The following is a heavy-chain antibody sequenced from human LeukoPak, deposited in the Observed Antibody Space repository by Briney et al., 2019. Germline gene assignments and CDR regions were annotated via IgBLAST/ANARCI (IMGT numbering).Heavy chain of an antibody. Sequence: PSETLSLTCTVSGGSISSYYWSWIRQPAGKGLEWIGRIYTSGSTNYNPPLKSRVTMSVDTSKNQFSLKLSSVTAADTAVYYCARGPHCSSTSCYTRYYYYYYMDVWGKGTTVTVSS. J-gene: IGHJ6*03. CDR2: IYTSGST. V-gene: IGHV4-4*07. CDR3: ARGPHCSSTSCYTRYYYYYYMDV. CDR1: GGSISSYY. D-gene: IGHD2-2*02.